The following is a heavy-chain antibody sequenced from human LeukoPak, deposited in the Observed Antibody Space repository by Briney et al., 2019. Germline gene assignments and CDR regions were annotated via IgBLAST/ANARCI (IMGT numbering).Heavy chain of an antibody. D-gene: IGHD5-18*01. CDR2: ISSSSRYI. Sequence: GGPLRLSCSASGFTFSSYSMNWVRQSPGKGLEWVSSISSSSRYIYYADSVKGRFTISRDNATSSLYLQMTSLKAEDTAVYYCARDYSSGLDSWGQETLVTVSS. CDR3: ARDYSSGLDS. CDR1: GFTFSSYS. V-gene: IGHV3-21*01. J-gene: IGHJ4*02.